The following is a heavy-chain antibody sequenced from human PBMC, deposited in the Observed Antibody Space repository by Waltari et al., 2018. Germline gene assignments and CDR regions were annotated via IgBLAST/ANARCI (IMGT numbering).Heavy chain of an antibody. CDR2: INADGTTK. D-gene: IGHD3-16*01. CDR1: GSTFSVFW. CDR3: ARDPRNLGLDP. V-gene: IGHV3-74*03. Sequence: EGQLVESGGALVQPGGSLRLSCADTGSTFSVFWMYWIRQAPGKGLVWVSRINADGTTKTYADSVQGRFTISRDNVKSILYLEMNALRPEDTAVYYCARDPRNLGLDPWGLGTLVTVSS. J-gene: IGHJ5*02.